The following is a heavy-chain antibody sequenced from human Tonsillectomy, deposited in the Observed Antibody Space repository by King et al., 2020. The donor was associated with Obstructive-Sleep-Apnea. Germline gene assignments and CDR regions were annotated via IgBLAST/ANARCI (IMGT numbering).Heavy chain of an antibody. CDR3: AHTWMQLWIDRGPFFDY. V-gene: IGHV4-34*01. CDR2: INHSGST. D-gene: IGHD5-18*01. CDR1: GGPFSGYY. J-gene: IGHJ4*02. Sequence: VQLPQWGAGLLKASETLSLTCAVYGGPFSGYYWSWIRQPPGKGLEWIGEINHSGSTNYNPSLKSRATISVDTSRNQFSLKLTSVTASDTAVYYCAHTWMQLWIDRGPFFDYWGQGTLVTVSS.